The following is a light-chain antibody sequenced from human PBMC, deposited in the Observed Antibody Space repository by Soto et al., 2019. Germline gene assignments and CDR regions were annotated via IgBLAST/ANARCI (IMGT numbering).Light chain of an antibody. Sequence: QSALTQPASVSGSPGQSITISCTGTSSDVGNYNYVSWHQQYPGKAPKLMIYEVIDRPSGVSNRFSGSKSGNTASLTISGLQAEDDADYYCSSYTSRRTLVFGTGTKLTVL. CDR3: SSYTSRRTLV. CDR2: EVI. J-gene: IGLJ1*01. V-gene: IGLV2-14*01. CDR1: SSDVGNYNY.